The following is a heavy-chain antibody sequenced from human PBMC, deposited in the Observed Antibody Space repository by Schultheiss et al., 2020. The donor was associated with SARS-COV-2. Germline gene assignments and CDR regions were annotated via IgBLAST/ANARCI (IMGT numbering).Heavy chain of an antibody. J-gene: IGHJ4*02. V-gene: IGHV1-18*01. CDR3: AKKTAMASGFDY. CDR1: GYTFTSYG. D-gene: IGHD5-18*01. CDR2: INPNSGGT. Sequence: ASVKVSCKASGYTFTSYGISWVRQAPGQGLEWMGWINPNSGGTNYAQKFQGRVTMTTDTSTSTAYMELRSLRSDDTAVYYCAKKTAMASGFDYWGQGTLVTVSS.